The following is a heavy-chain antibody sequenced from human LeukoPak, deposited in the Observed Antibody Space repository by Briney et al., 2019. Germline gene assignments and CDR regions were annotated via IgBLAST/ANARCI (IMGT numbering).Heavy chain of an antibody. D-gene: IGHD2-2*02. Sequence: PSQTLSLTCTVSGGSISSGSYYWSWIRQPAGKGLEWIGRIYTSGSTNYNPSLKSRVTISVDTSKNQFSLKLSSVTAADTAVYYCARDSVVPAAIPTKRWFDPRGQGTLVTVSS. CDR1: GGSISSGSYY. CDR2: IYTSGST. J-gene: IGHJ5*02. V-gene: IGHV4-61*02. CDR3: ARDSVVPAAIPTKRWFDP.